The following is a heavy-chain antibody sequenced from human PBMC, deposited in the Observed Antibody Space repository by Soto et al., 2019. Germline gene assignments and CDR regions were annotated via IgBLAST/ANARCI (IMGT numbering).Heavy chain of an antibody. CDR1: GGTFSSYA. V-gene: IGHV1-69*13. D-gene: IGHD3-22*01. Sequence: SVKVSCKASGGTFSSYAISWVRQAPGQGLEWMGGIIPIFGTANYAQKFQGRVTITADESTSTAYMELSSLRSEDTAVYYCASRDYYYDSSGSPFDPWGQGTLVTVSS. J-gene: IGHJ5*02. CDR2: IIPIFGTA. CDR3: ASRDYYYDSSGSPFDP.